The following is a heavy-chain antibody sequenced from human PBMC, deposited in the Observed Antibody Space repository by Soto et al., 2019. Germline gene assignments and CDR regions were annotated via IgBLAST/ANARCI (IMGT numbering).Heavy chain of an antibody. D-gene: IGHD3-3*01. V-gene: IGHV5-51*01. J-gene: IGHJ6*02. CDR3: ARSHSDFWSGYYTPHYYYGMDV. Sequence: GESLKISCKGSGYSFTSNWIGCLRQMPRKGLEWMGIIYPGDSDTRYSPSFQGQVTISADKSISTAYLQWSSLKASDTAMYYCARSHSDFWSGYYTPHYYYGMDVWDQGTTVTVSS. CDR2: IYPGDSDT. CDR1: GYSFTSNW.